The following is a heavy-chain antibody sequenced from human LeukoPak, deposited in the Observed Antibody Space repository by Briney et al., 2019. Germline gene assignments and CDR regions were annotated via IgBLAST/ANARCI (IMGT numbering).Heavy chain of an antibody. J-gene: IGHJ6*03. CDR2: INHSGST. CDR1: GGSFSGYY. V-gene: IGHV4-34*01. CDR3: ARLYDFWSGYYKGSDYYYYYMDV. D-gene: IGHD3-3*01. Sequence: PSETLSLTCAVYGGSFSGYYWSWIRQPPGKGLEWIGEINHSGSTNYNPSLKSRVTISVVTSKNQFSLKLSSVTAADTAVYYCARLYDFWSGYYKGSDYYYYYMDVWGKGTTVTVSS.